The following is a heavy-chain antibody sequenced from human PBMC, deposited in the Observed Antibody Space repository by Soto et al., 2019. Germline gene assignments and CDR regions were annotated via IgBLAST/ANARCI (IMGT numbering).Heavy chain of an antibody. J-gene: IGHJ6*02. CDR3: ARDRDYSPYYYYYGMDV. Sequence: GESLKISYEGSGYSFSSYWIAWVRQMPGKGLEWMGTVYPGDSDTRYRPSFQGQVTISADKSMNTAYLQWSSLKASDTAMYYCARDRDYSPYYYYYGMDVWGQGTTVTVSS. V-gene: IGHV5-51*01. CDR2: VYPGDSDT. CDR1: GYSFSSYW. D-gene: IGHD4-4*01.